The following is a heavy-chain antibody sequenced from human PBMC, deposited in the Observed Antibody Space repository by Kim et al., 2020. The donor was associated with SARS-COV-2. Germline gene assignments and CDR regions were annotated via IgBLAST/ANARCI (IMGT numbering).Heavy chain of an antibody. J-gene: IGHJ3*01. CDR3: PRDPNLGDDFDV. CDR1: GGSINSGNFY. V-gene: IGHV4-31*03. CDR2: IFDSQNI. D-gene: IGHD7-27*01. Sequence: SETLSLTCTVSGGSINSGNFYWSWVRQHPGKGLEWIGYIFDSQNIYYSPSLKGRASISVDTANNEFSLKLTSVTAADTAVYYWPRDPNLGDDFDVWGPGTMVNVSS.